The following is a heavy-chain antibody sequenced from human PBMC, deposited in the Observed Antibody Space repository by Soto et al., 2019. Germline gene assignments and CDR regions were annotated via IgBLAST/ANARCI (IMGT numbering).Heavy chain of an antibody. CDR3: ASDIVGASDSYGLDV. Sequence: XESLRLSCAASGFTFSNYRMHWVRQAPGKGLEWVAIIWHDGNNKYYADSVRGRFIISRDNSKNRLYLQMNSLRAEDTAVYYCASDIVGASDSYGLDVWGQGTPVTVSS. D-gene: IGHD1-26*01. J-gene: IGHJ6*02. CDR1: GFTFSNYR. V-gene: IGHV3-33*01. CDR2: IWHDGNNK.